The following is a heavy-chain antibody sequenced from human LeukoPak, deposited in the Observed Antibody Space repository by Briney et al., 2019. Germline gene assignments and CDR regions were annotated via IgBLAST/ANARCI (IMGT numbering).Heavy chain of an antibody. CDR2: ISSSSSYI. Sequence: GGSLRLSCAASGFTFSSYSMNWVRQAPGKGLEWVSSISSSSSYIYYADSVKGRFTISRDNAKNSLYLQMSSLRADDTAVYYCARDKGVATTELDYWGQGTLVTVSS. V-gene: IGHV3-21*01. D-gene: IGHD5-12*01. CDR3: ARDKGVATTELDY. J-gene: IGHJ4*02. CDR1: GFTFSSYS.